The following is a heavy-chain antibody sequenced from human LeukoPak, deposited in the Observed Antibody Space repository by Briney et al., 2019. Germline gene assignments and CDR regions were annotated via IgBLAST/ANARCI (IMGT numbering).Heavy chain of an antibody. CDR2: INPDGSEK. CDR3: ARDRAYSAFDY. D-gene: IGHD1-26*01. J-gene: IGHJ4*02. CDR1: GFTFRTSW. V-gene: IGHV3-7*03. Sequence: GGSLRLSCAVSGFTFRTSWMTWVRQAPGRGLERVAIINPDGSEKYYLESLKGRITISRDDAENSVHLQMNSLKAEDTAIYYCARDRAYSAFDYWGQGTLVTVSS.